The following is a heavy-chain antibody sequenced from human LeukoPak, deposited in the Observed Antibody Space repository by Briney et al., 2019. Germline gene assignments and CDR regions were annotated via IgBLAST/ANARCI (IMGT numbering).Heavy chain of an antibody. Sequence: GASVKVSCKASGYTFTGYYMHWVRQAPGQGLEWMGGIIPIFGTANYAQKFQGRVTITADESTSTAYMELSSLRSEDTAVYYCATNTLPVGYYDILTGSLSFDYWGQGTLVTVSS. CDR1: GYTFTGYY. J-gene: IGHJ4*02. CDR3: ATNTLPVGYYDILTGSLSFDY. V-gene: IGHV1-69*13. D-gene: IGHD3-9*01. CDR2: IIPIFGTA.